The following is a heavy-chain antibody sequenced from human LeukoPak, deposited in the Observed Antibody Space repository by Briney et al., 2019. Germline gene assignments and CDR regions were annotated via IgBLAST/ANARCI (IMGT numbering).Heavy chain of an antibody. J-gene: IGHJ3*02. CDR1: GFTFSTYN. CDR2: ISSSSSYI. V-gene: IGHV3-21*01. Sequence: GGSLRLSCAASGFTFSTYNMNWVRQAPGKGLEWVSSISSSSSYIYYADSVKGRFTISRDNAKNSLYLQMNSLRAEDTAVYYCARDSFRNYYDSSGYFPDAFDIWGQGTMVTVSS. CDR3: ARDSFRNYYDSSGYFPDAFDI. D-gene: IGHD3-22*01.